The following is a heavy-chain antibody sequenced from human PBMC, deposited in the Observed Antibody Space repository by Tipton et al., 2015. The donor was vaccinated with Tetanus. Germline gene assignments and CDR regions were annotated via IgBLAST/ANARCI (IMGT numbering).Heavy chain of an antibody. CDR2: IYKSGNT. V-gene: IGHV4-30-4*01. CDR3: ARVGYSYYYMDV. Sequence: TLSLTCTVPVGSISSGDYYWSWVRQSPGEGLEWLGHIYKSGNTYYKPSLKSRVAISIDASKNQFSLKLNSMTAADPAVYYCARVGYSYYYMDVWGKGPTVTVSS. CDR1: VGSISSGDYY. D-gene: IGHD3-22*01. J-gene: IGHJ6*03.